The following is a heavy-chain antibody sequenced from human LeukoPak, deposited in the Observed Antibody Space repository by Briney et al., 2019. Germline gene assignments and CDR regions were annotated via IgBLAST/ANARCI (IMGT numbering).Heavy chain of an antibody. D-gene: IGHD5-24*01. CDR3: ARDEADED. CDR2: ISSSSSHI. J-gene: IGHJ4*02. V-gene: IGHV3-21*01. CDR1: GFTFSSYS. Sequence: GGSLRLSCAASGFTFSSYSMNWDRQAPGKGLEWVSSISSSSSHIYCADSVKGRFTISRDNAKNSLYLQMNSLRAEDTAVYYCARDEADEDWGQGTLVTVSS.